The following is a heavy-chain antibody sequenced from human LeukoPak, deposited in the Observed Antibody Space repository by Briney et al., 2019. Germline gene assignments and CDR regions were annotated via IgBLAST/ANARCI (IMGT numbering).Heavy chain of an antibody. D-gene: IGHD3-10*01. J-gene: IGHJ5*02. Sequence: SETLSLTCTVSGYSISSGYYWGWIRQPPGKGLEWIGSIYHSGRTFYNPSLKSRVTMTVDTSKSQFSLKLSPVTAADTAVYFCARSPHIWFAERGWFDPWGQGTLVTVSS. CDR1: GYSISSGYY. V-gene: IGHV4-38-2*02. CDR2: IYHSGRT. CDR3: ARSPHIWFAERGWFDP.